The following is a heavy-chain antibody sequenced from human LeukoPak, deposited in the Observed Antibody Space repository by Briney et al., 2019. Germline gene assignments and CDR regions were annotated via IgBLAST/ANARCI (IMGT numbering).Heavy chain of an antibody. V-gene: IGHV3-21*01. CDR3: TRGPTLIGVAGTWPLDY. D-gene: IGHD6-19*01. J-gene: IGHJ4*02. Sequence: GGSLRLSCAASGFTFSDYSMKWVRQAPGKGLEWVSSISSGSSYMYYADSLKGRITISRDIAKNSLYLQMNSLRAEDSAVYYCTRGPTLIGVAGTWPLDYWGQGTLVTVSS. CDR2: ISSGSSYM. CDR1: GFTFSDYS.